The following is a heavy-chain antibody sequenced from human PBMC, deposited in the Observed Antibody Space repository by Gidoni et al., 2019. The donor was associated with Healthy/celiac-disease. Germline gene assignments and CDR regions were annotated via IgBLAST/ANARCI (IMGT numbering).Heavy chain of an antibody. V-gene: IGHV3-33*01. CDR1: GFTFSSYV. CDR2: IWYDGSNK. D-gene: IGHD3-22*01. CDR3: ARPVGPYDSSGYYYFDY. J-gene: IGHJ4*02. Sequence: QVQLLESGGGVVQPGRSLRLSCAASGFTFSSYVMHWVRQAPGKGLEWVAVIWYDGSNKYYADSVKGRFTISRDNSKNTLYLQMNSLRAEDTAVYYCARPVGPYDSSGYYYFDYWGQGTLVTVSS.